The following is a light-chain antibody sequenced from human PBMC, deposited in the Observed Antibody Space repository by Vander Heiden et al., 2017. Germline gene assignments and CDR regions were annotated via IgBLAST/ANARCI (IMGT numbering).Light chain of an antibody. CDR2: GNS. J-gene: IGLJ2*01. Sequence: QSVLTQPPPVPGDPAQTVTIPCTGSSFNIGARYDVPWYQQLPGTAPKLLSDGNSNRPTGVPDRFTGSKSGTSASLTITGLQAEDEADYYCQSYDSSLSGYVVFGGGTKLTVL. CDR3: QSYDSSLSGYVV. V-gene: IGLV1-40*01. CDR1: SFNIGARYD.